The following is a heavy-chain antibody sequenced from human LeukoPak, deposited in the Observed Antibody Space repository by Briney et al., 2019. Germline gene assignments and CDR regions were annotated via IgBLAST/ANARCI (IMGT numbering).Heavy chain of an antibody. J-gene: IGHJ4*02. Sequence: PETLSLTCTVSGDSVRSNYWNWIRQPPGKGLEWIGYIYHTGSTNYNPSLESRVTISVDTSQNQFSLKLSSVTAADTAVYYCARRDSGSYSYWGQGTLVTVSS. D-gene: IGHD1-26*01. CDR2: IYHTGST. CDR1: GDSVRSNY. V-gene: IGHV4-59*08. CDR3: ARRDSGSYSY.